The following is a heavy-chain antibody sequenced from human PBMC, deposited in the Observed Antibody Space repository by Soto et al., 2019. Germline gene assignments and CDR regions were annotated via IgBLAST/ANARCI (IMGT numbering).Heavy chain of an antibody. CDR3: AAPPAAGYYDSSGFFQPYDMDV. J-gene: IGHJ6*02. V-gene: IGHV1-58*01. Sequence: GASVKVSCKASGFTFTSSAVQWVRQARGQRLEWIGWIVVGSGNTNYAQKFQERVTITRDMSTSTAYMELSSLRSEDTAVYYCAAPPAAGYYDSSGFFQPYDMDVWGQGTTVTVS. CDR1: GFTFTSSA. D-gene: IGHD3-22*01. CDR2: IVVGSGNT.